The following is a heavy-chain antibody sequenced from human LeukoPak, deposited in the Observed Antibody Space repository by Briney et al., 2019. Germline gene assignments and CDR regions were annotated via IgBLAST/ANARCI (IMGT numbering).Heavy chain of an antibody. Sequence: GGSLRLSCAASGFSFSTYAMSWVRQAPGQGLEWVSAISGSGKTYYPDSVKGRFTISRGISKNTLFLQMNGLRAEDTAVYYCAKERDAKGYFDYWGQGTLVTVSS. CDR3: AKERDAKGYFDY. CDR1: GFSFSTYA. J-gene: IGHJ4*02. CDR2: ISGSGKT. V-gene: IGHV3-23*01.